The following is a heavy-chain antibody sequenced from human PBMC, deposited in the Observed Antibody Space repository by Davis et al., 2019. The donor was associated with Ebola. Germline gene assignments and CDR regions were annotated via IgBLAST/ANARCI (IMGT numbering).Heavy chain of an antibody. D-gene: IGHD6-13*01. CDR3: ARANSWYWGDRYYGMDV. V-gene: IGHV4-61*08. CDR2: IYYSGST. CDR1: GGSISSGGYY. Sequence: GSLRLSCTVSGGSISSGGYYWSWIRQHPGKGLEWIGYIYYSGSTNYNPSLKSPVTISVDTSKNQFSLKLSSVTAADTAVYYCARANSWYWGDRYYGMDVWGQGTTVTVS. J-gene: IGHJ6*02.